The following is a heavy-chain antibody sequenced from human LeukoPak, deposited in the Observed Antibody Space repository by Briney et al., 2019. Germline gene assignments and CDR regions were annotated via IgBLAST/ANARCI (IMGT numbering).Heavy chain of an antibody. J-gene: IGHJ5*02. CDR1: GYTFISYY. CDR3: ARDNSVGDYAWWFDP. V-gene: IGHV1-46*01. Sequence: AASVKVSCEASGYTFISYYMHWVRQAPGQGLEWMGIINPSGGSTSYAQKFQGRVTMTRDMSTSTDYMELSSLRSEDTAVYYCARDNSVGDYAWWFDPWGQGTLVTVSS. CDR2: INPSGGST. D-gene: IGHD1-26*01.